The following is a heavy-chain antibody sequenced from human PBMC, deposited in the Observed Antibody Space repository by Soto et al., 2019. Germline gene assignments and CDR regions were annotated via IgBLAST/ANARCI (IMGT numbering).Heavy chain of an antibody. CDR2: IGGSGGSA. J-gene: IGHJ4*02. CDR1: GFTFSSYA. CDR3: AKGCSGGSCYSN. D-gene: IGHD2-15*01. V-gene: IGHV3-23*01. Sequence: EVQLLESGGGLVQPGGSLTLSCAASGFTFSSYAMNWVRQAPGKGLEWVSAIGGSGGSAYYAESVKGRFTISRDNSKNTLYLQMNSLTAEDTALHYCAKGCSGGSCYSNWGQGTLVTVSS.